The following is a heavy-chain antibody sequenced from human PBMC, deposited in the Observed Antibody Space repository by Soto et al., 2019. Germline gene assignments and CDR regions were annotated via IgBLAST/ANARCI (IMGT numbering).Heavy chain of an antibody. Sequence: GESLKISCKTSGFSFNYFWIAWLRQMPGKGLEWMGIIYPGDSDTRYGPSFQGQVTISADTSTATAYLQWTSLKATDSAMYSCASIGRADYYYCGMDVWGQGTTVTVSS. CDR3: ASIGRADYYYCGMDV. CDR2: IYPGDSDT. CDR1: GFSFNYFW. D-gene: IGHD1-26*01. V-gene: IGHV5-51*01. J-gene: IGHJ6*02.